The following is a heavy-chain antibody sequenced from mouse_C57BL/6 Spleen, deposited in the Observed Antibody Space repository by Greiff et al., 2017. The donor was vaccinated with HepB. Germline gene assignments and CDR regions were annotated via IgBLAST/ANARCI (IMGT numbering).Heavy chain of an antibody. CDR3: ARPYSSGYVGFAY. CDR2: ISSGGSYT. D-gene: IGHD3-2*02. V-gene: IGHV5-6*01. CDR1: GFTFSSYG. J-gene: IGHJ3*01. Sequence: EVQGVESGGDLVKPGGSLKLSCAASGFTFSSYGMSWVRQTPDKRLEWVATISSGGSYTYYPDSVKGRFTISRDNAKNTLYLQMSSLKSEDTAMYYCARPYSSGYVGFAYWGQGTLVTVSA.